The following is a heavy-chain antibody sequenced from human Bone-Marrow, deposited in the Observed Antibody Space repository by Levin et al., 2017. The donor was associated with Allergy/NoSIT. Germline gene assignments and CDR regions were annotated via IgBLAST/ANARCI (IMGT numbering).Heavy chain of an antibody. CDR3: AKDRDDFGDYTFDY. J-gene: IGHJ4*02. Sequence: LSLTCAASGFSFSSYVMSWVRQAPGKGLEWVSVISGSGDDTYYADSVKGRFTVSRDNSKNTLFLQINSLRADDTAVYYCAKDRDDFGDYTFDYWGQGTLVTVSS. CDR1: GFSFSSYV. CDR2: ISGSGDDT. D-gene: IGHD4-17*01. V-gene: IGHV3-23*01.